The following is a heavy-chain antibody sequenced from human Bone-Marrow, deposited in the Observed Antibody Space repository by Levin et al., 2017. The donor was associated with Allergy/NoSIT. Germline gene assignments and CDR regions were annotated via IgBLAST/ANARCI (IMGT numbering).Heavy chain of an antibody. J-gene: IGHJ1*01. CDR3: AKLLGDYGDYYGRAEFFQH. CDR1: GFTFSIYG. D-gene: IGHD4-17*01. Sequence: PGGSLRLSCAASGFTFSIYGMHWVRQAPDKGLEWVAVISSDGSNQNYADSVKGRFTISRDNSKNTVYLQMNSLRTEDTAVYYCAKLLGDYGDYYGRAEFFQHWGQGTPVTVSS. V-gene: IGHV3-30*18. CDR2: ISSDGSNQ.